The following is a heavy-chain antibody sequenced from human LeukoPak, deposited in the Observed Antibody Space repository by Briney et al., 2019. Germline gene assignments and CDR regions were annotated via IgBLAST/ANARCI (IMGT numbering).Heavy chain of an antibody. D-gene: IGHD3-22*01. CDR2: IIPIFGTA. CDR3: AIYYDSSGYYDGGGAFDI. J-gene: IGHJ3*02. V-gene: IGHV1-69*06. Sequence: ASVKVSCKASGGTFSSYAISWVRQAPGQGLEWMGGIIPIFGTANYAQKFQGRVTITADKSTSTAYMKLSSLRSEDTAVYYCAIYYDSSGYYDGGGAFDIWGQGTMVTVSS. CDR1: GGTFSSYA.